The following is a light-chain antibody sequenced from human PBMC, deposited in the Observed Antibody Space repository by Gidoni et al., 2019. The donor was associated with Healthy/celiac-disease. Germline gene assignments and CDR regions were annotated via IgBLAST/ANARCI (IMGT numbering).Light chain of an antibody. CDR3: QQYNNWXXT. V-gene: IGKV3-15*01. Sequence: EIVMTQSPATLSVSPGERATLSCRASQSVSSNLAWYQQKPGQAPRLLIYGASTRATGIPARFSGSGSGTEFTLTISSLQSEDFAVYYCQQYNNWXXTFGQGTKVEIK. J-gene: IGKJ1*01. CDR2: GAS. CDR1: QSVSSN.